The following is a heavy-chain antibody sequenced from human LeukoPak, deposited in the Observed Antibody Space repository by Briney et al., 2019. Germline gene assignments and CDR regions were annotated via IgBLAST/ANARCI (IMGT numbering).Heavy chain of an antibody. CDR1: GFTFSSCA. CDR2: ISGSGNST. CDR3: AKAGSTAWTAVDF. D-gene: IGHD2-2*01. V-gene: IGHV3-23*01. J-gene: IGHJ4*02. Sequence: GGSLRLSCAASGFTFSSCAMNWVRLAPGKGLEWVSVISGSGNSTYYAASVKGRFTISRDNSKNILYLQMKSLRVEDTAIYYCAKAGSTAWTAVDFWGQGTLVTVSS.